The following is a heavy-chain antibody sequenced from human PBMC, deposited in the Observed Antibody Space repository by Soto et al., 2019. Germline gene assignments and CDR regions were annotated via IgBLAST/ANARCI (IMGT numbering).Heavy chain of an antibody. D-gene: IGHD5-12*01. J-gene: IGHJ4*02. V-gene: IGHV3-21*01. CDR3: ARDRGYPNDLDY. CDR2: ISSSSSYI. CDR1: GFTFSSYS. Sequence: EVQLVESGGGLVKPGGSLRLSCAASGFTFSSYSMNWVRQAPGKGLEWVSSISSSSSYIYYADSVKGRFNISRDNAKNSLYLQMISLRAEDTSVYYCARDRGYPNDLDYWGQGTLVTVSS.